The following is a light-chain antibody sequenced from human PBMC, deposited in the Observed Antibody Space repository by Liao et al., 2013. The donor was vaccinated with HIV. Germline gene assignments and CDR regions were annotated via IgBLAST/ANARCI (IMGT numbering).Light chain of an antibody. CDR3: QAWDSSTVV. CDR2: YDS. CDR1: NIGSKS. Sequence: SYELTQPPSVSVAPGKTARITCGGNNIGSKSVHWYQQKPGQAPALVIYYDSDRPSGIPERFSGSNSGNTATLTIRGTQPMDEGDYYCQAWDSSTVVFGGGTKLTVL. J-gene: IGLJ2*01. V-gene: IGLV3-21*01.